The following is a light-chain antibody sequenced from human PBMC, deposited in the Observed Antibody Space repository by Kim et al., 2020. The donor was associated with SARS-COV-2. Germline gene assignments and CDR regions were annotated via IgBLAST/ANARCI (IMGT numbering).Light chain of an antibody. J-gene: IGKJ4*01. CDR3: MQGVRLPLT. CDR1: QSLLHSDGKTY. CDR2: EVH. Sequence: DIVMTQTPLSLSVTPGQPASISCKSSQSLLHSDGKTYLFWYLQKPGQSPQLLLYEVHSRFSGVPDRFSGSGSGTDFTLEISHVEAEDAGNYFGMQGVRLPLTVGGGTKVDIK. V-gene: IGKV2-29*02.